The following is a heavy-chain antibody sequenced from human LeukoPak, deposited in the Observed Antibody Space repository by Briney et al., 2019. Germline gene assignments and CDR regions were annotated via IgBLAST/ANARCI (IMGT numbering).Heavy chain of an antibody. CDR1: GFTFSNAW. CDR2: IKSKTDGGAT. V-gene: IGHV3-15*01. D-gene: IGHD2-2*01. CDR3: TTAATRGYCSSTSCYDHYYYYMDV. J-gene: IGHJ6*03. Sequence: GGSLRLSCAASGFTFSNAWMSWVRQAPGKGLEWVGRIKSKTDGGATDYAAPVKGRFTISRDDSKNTLYLQMNSLKTEDTAVYYCTTAATRGYCSSTSCYDHYYYYMDVWGKGTTVTISS.